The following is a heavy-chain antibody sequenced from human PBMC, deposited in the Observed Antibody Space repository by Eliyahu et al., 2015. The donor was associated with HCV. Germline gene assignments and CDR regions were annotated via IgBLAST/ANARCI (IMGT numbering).Heavy chain of an antibody. D-gene: IGHD2-2*01. CDR1: GGPFSAYS. CDR3: AVVPAAVGSFYNWFDP. J-gene: IGHJ5*02. Sequence: QVPQEPWGAGLLKPSETLSLSCTXHGGPFSAYSWSWIRQPPGEGLEWVGEITHSGSTNFNPSLKGRVTISMDRSKNQFSLMLKSVSAADTAVYFCAVVPAAVGSFYNWFDPWGQGTLVIVSS. V-gene: IGHV4-34*02. CDR2: ITHSGST.